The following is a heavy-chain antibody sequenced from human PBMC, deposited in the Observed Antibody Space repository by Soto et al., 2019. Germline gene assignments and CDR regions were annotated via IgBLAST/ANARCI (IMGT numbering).Heavy chain of an antibody. V-gene: IGHV3-33*01. CDR1: GFTFSSYG. CDR2: IWYDGSNK. J-gene: IGHJ4*02. CDR3: ARDAGFYDFWSGDISYYFDY. D-gene: IGHD3-3*01. Sequence: QVQLVESGGGVVQPGRSLRLSCAASGFTFSSYGMHWVRQAPGKGLEWVAVIWYDGSNKYYADSVKGRFTISRDNSKNTLYLQMTSLSAEDTAVYYCARDAGFYDFWSGDISYYFDYWGQGTLVTVSS.